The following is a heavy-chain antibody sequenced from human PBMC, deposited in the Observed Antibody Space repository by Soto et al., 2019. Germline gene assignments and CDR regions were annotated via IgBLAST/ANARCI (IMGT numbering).Heavy chain of an antibody. CDR1: GYSFTSYW. D-gene: IGHD2-2*03. CDR2: IYPGDSDT. CDR3: ARQGGYCSSTSCYSIGAYYYYGMDV. Sequence: GESLKISCKGSGYSFTSYWIGWVRQMPGKGLEWMGIIYPGDSDTRYSPSFQGQVTISADKSISTAYLQWSSLKASDTAMYYCARQGGYCSSTSCYSIGAYYYYGMDVWGQGTTVTVSS. V-gene: IGHV5-51*01. J-gene: IGHJ6*02.